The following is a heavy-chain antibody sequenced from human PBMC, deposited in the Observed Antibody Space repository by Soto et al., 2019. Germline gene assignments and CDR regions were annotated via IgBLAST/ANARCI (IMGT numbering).Heavy chain of an antibody. Sequence: SETLSLTCAVYGGSFSGYYWSWIRQPPGKGLEWIGEINHSGSTNYNPSLKSRVTISVDTSKNQFSLKLSSVTAADTAVYYCARGNSVFWDYYYYMDVWGKGTTVTVSS. CDR1: GGSFSGYY. V-gene: IGHV4-34*01. D-gene: IGHD3-3*01. CDR2: INHSGST. CDR3: ARGNSVFWDYYYYMDV. J-gene: IGHJ6*03.